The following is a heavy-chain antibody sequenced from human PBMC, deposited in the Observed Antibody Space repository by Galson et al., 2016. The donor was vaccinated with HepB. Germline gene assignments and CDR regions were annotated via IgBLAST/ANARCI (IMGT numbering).Heavy chain of an antibody. D-gene: IGHD1-26*01. CDR3: ARDTTPSGTYYVGYFDS. CDR2: IIPLLGTT. CDR1: GGTFSNYG. J-gene: IGHJ4*02. Sequence: SVKVSCKASGGTFSNYGFSWVRQAPGQGLEWMGGIIPLLGTTHYAQSFQGRVAITADKSTSTVNMELTGLRSEDTGVYFCARDTTPSGTYYVGYFDSWGQGTLVTVSS. V-gene: IGHV1-69*10.